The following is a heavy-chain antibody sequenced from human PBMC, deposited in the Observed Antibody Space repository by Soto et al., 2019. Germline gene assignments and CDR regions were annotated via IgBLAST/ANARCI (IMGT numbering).Heavy chain of an antibody. CDR3: AKGVFGIAAAGSDY. Sequence: PGGSLRPSCPASEFPFSSYAMSWVRQAPGKGLEWVSAISGSGGSTYYADSVKGRFTISRDNSKNTLYLQMNSLRAEDTAVYYCAKGVFGIAAAGSDYWGQGTLVTVSS. CDR1: EFPFSSYA. V-gene: IGHV3-23*01. J-gene: IGHJ4*02. CDR2: ISGSGGST. D-gene: IGHD6-13*01.